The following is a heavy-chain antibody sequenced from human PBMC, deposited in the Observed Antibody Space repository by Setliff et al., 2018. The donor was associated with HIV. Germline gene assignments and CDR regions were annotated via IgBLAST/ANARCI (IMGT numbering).Heavy chain of an antibody. Sequence: PSETLSLTCTVSGGSISSTSYYWVWIRQPPGKGLEWIGSIYYSGSTYYNPSLKSRVTISVDTSKSQFSLKLSSVTAADTAVYYCASSLAGRTDCWGQGTLVTVSS. CDR1: GGSISSTSYY. CDR3: ASSLAGRTDC. J-gene: IGHJ4*02. V-gene: IGHV4-39*07. CDR2: IYYSGST. D-gene: IGHD6-6*01.